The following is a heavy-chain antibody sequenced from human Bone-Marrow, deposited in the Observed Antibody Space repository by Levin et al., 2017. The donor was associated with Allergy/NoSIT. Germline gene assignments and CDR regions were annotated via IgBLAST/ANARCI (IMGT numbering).Heavy chain of an antibody. D-gene: IGHD4-17*01. CDR1: GGSISRNNNF. V-gene: IGHV4-39*01. CDR3: ASTVTNDSRRDWYLDL. CDR2: IYYTGST. J-gene: IGHJ2*01. Sequence: ASETLSLTCTVSGGSISRNNNFWGWLRQPPGKGLEWIAYIYYTGSTYYSPSLKSRATIFVDTSRTQFSLRLTSVTAADTAVYYCASTVTNDSRRDWYLDLWGRGTLVTVSS.